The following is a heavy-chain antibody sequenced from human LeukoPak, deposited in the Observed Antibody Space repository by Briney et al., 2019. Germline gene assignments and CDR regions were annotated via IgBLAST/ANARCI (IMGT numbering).Heavy chain of an antibody. J-gene: IGHJ6*03. Sequence: PSETLSLTCAVSNYPITSDYYWVWIRQPPGQGLEWIGQIFHSGIAHYNPSLKSRVTMSVDTSRSQFSVNLNSVTAADTAVYYCGRAGFGTAYNRFYYMDVWGKGTTVTVSS. CDR3: GRAGFGTAYNRFYYMDV. CDR2: IFHSGIA. V-gene: IGHV4-38-2*01. D-gene: IGHD3-16*01. CDR1: NYPITSDYY.